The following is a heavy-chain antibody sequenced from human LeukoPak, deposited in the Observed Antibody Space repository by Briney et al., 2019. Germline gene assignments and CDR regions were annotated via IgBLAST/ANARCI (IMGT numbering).Heavy chain of an antibody. Sequence: GRSLRLSCAASGFTFSSYGMHWVRQAPGKGLEWVAVIWYDGSNKYYADSVKGRFTISRDNSKNTLYLQMNSLRAEDTAVYYCARTVGYCSGGSCYNYYYGMDVWGQGTTVTVSS. CDR3: ARTVGYCSGGSCYNYYYGMDV. CDR1: GFTFSSYG. V-gene: IGHV3-33*01. CDR2: IWYDGSNK. D-gene: IGHD2-15*01. J-gene: IGHJ6*02.